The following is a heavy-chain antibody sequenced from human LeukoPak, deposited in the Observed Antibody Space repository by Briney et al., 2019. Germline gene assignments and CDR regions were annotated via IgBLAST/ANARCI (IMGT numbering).Heavy chain of an antibody. CDR3: ARANRGGSFPFDY. Sequence: PPETLSLTCAVYGGSFSGYYWSWIRQPPGKGLEWIGEINHSGSTNYNPSLKSRVTISVDTSKNQFSLKLSSVTAADTAVYYCARANRGGSFPFDYWGQGTLVTVSS. CDR1: GGSFSGYY. V-gene: IGHV4-34*01. J-gene: IGHJ4*02. CDR2: INHSGST. D-gene: IGHD2-15*01.